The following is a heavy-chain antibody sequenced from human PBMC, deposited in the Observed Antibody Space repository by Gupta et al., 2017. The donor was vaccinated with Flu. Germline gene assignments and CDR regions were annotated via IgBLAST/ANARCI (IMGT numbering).Heavy chain of an antibody. J-gene: IGHJ6*02. D-gene: IGHD4-17*01. V-gene: IGHV4-39*01. CDR2: IYYSGST. Sequence: EWIGSIYYSGSTYYNPSLKSRVTISVDTSKNQFSLKLSSGTAADTAVYYCAVPLAYYGDTPRGYYYDYGMDVWGQGTTVTVSS. CDR3: AVPLAYYGDTPRGYYYDYGMDV.